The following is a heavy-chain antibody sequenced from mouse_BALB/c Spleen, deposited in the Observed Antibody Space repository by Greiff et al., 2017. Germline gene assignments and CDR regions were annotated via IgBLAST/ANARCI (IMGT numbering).Heavy chain of an antibody. CDR1: GFTFSSYA. Sequence: EVMLVESGGGLVKPGGSLKLSCAASGFTFSSYAMSWVRQSPEKRLEWVAEISSGGSYTYYPDTVTGRFTISRDNAKNTLYLEMSSLRSEDTAMYYCARKRNYGAFDYWGQGTTLTVSS. J-gene: IGHJ2*01. V-gene: IGHV5-9-4*01. CDR3: ARKRNYGAFDY. CDR2: ISSGGSYT. D-gene: IGHD1-1*02.